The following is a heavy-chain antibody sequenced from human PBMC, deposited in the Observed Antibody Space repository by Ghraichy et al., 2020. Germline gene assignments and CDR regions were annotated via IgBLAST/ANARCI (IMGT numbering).Heavy chain of an antibody. J-gene: IGHJ5*02. D-gene: IGHD4-11*01. CDR3: ASQTTHYSNYESITRVGWFDP. CDR2: INHSGST. CDR1: GGSFSGYY. Sequence: SQTLSLTCAVYGGSFSGYYWSWIRQPPGKGLEWIGEINHSGSTNYNPSLKSRVTISVDTSKNQFSLKLSSVTAADTAVYYCASQTTHYSNYESITRVGWFDPWGQGTLVTVSS. V-gene: IGHV4-34*01.